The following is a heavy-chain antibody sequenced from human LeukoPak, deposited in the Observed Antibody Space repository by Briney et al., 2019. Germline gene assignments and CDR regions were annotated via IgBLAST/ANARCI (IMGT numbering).Heavy chain of an antibody. Sequence: ASVKVSCKDARYTLTELSMHWVRQAPGKGLEWMGGFDPEDGETIYAQKFQGRVTMTEDTSTDTAYMERSSLRSEDTAVYYCATPLPIREYDDFDIWGQGTMVTVSS. V-gene: IGHV1-24*01. CDR3: ATPLPIREYDDFDI. D-gene: IGHD3-3*01. J-gene: IGHJ3*02. CDR1: RYTLTELS. CDR2: FDPEDGET.